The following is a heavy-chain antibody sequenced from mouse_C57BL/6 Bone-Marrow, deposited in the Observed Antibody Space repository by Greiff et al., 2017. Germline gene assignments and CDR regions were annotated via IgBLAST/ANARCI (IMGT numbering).Heavy chain of an antibody. J-gene: IGHJ4*01. CDR2: ISSGGSYT. Sequence: EVMLVESGGDLVKPGGSLKLSCAASGFTFSSYGMSWVRQTPDKRLEWDATISSGGSYTYYPDSVKGRFTISRDNAKNTLYLQMSSLKSEDTAMYYCARWLYAMDYWGQGTSVTVSS. CDR1: GFTFSSYG. CDR3: ARWLYAMDY. V-gene: IGHV5-6*01.